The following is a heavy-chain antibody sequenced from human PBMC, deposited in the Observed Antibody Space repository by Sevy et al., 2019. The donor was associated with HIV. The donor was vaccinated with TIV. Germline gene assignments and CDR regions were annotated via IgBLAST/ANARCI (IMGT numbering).Heavy chain of an antibody. CDR3: ARAVLEISTWRSDY. CDR1: GFTFSSYR. V-gene: IGHV3-21*01. D-gene: IGHD1-1*01. J-gene: IGHJ4*02. CDR2: INSTRAYI. Sequence: GGSLRLSCAASGFTFSSYRMTWVRQAPGKGLEWVSCINSTRAYINYADSVKGRFTIARDNAKNLLYLQMDSLSAEDTAVYYCARAVLEISTWRSDYWGQGTLVTVSS.